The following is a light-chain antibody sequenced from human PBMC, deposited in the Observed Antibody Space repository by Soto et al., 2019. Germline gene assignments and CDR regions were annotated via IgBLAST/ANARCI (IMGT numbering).Light chain of an antibody. V-gene: IGKV1-39*01. CDR2: TAS. Sequence: DIQMTQSPSSPSASVGDRVTITCRASQSISNFLNWYQQTQGKAHKXLISTASTLQTGVPSRFDGSGSGTDLTITINNLQPEDFETYYCQQSYSTSITFGQGTRLEIK. CDR1: QSISNF. CDR3: QQSYSTSIT. J-gene: IGKJ5*01.